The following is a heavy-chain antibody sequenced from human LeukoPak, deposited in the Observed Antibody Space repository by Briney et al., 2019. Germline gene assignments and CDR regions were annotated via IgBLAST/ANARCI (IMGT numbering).Heavy chain of an antibody. CDR3: ARDSVYYDFWSGYSV. V-gene: IGHV3-11*04. Sequence: PGGSLRLSCAASGFTFSDYYMSWIRQAPGKGLEWVSYISSSGSTIYYADSVKGRFTISRDNAKNSLYLQMNSLRAEDTAVYYCARDSVYYDFWSGYSVWGQGTLVTVSS. J-gene: IGHJ4*02. D-gene: IGHD3-3*01. CDR1: GFTFSDYY. CDR2: ISSSGSTI.